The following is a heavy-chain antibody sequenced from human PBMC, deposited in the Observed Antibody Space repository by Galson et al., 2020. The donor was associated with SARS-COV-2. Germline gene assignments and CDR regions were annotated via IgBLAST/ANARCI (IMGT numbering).Heavy chain of an antibody. D-gene: IGHD3-9*01. CDR3: ARLRYYDILTGYIVDV. Sequence: ASVPVSCKASGYTFPDYYLHWVRQAPGQGLEWMGWINPNSGGTNHAQRFQGRVTMTRDTAISTAYMELSRLRSDDTAVYYCARLRYYDILTGYIVDVWGQGTMVTVSS. J-gene: IGHJ6*02. V-gene: IGHV1-2*02. CDR2: INPNSGGT. CDR1: GYTFPDYY.